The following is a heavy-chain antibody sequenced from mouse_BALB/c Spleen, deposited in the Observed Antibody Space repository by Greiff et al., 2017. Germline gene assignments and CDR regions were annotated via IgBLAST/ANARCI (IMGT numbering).Heavy chain of an antibody. D-gene: IGHD2-1*01. CDR2: IRLKSDNYAT. V-gene: IGHV6-3*03. J-gene: IGHJ3*01. CDR1: GFTFSSYW. Sequence: EVQLQQSGGGLVQPGGSMKLSCVASGFTFSSYWMSWVRQSPEKGLEWVAEIRLKSDNYATHYAESVKGKFTISRDDSKSRLYLQMNSLRAEDTGIYYCTGKNYGTSWFAYWGQGTLVTVSA. CDR3: TGKNYGTSWFAY.